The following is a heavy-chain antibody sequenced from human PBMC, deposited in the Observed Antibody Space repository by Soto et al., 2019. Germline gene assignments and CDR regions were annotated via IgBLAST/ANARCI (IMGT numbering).Heavy chain of an antibody. CDR1: GGTFSSYA. Sequence: ASVKVSCKASGGTFSSYAISWVRQAPGQGLEWMGGIIPIFGTANYAQKFQGRVTITADESTSTAYMELSSLRSEDTAVYYCARDQSMITFGGVIAPYYYYYGMDVWGQGTTVTVSS. D-gene: IGHD3-16*02. CDR3: ARDQSMITFGGVIAPYYYYYGMDV. J-gene: IGHJ6*02. CDR2: IIPIFGTA. V-gene: IGHV1-69*13.